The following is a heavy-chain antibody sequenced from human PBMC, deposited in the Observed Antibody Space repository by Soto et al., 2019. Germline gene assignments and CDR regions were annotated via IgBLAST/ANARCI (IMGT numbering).Heavy chain of an antibody. CDR1: GYSFTSYY. CDR3: ARARRGLRFLEWPLGYYYYYGMDV. V-gene: IGHV1-46*01. D-gene: IGHD3-3*01. Sequence: ASVKVSCEASGYSFTSYYMHCVRQAPGQGLEWMGIINPSGGSTSYAQKFQGRVTMTRDTSTSTVYMELSSLRSEDTAVYYCARARRGLRFLEWPLGYYYYYGMDVWGQGTTVTVSS. J-gene: IGHJ6*02. CDR2: INPSGGST.